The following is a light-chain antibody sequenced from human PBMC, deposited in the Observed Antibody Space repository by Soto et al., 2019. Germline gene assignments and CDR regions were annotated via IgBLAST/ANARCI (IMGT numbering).Light chain of an antibody. CDR3: QQRSNWPLFT. CDR2: DAS. Sequence: EIVLTQSPATLSLSPGERATLSCRASQSVSTYLAWYQQKAGQAPRLLIYDASNRATGIPARFSGGGSGTDFTLTISSLEPEDFAVYYCQQRSNWPLFTFGPGNKVEIK. V-gene: IGKV3-11*01. CDR1: QSVSTY. J-gene: IGKJ3*01.